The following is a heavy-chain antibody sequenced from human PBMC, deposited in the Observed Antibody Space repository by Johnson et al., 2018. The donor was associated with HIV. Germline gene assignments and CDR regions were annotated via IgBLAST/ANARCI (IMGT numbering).Heavy chain of an antibody. Sequence: QVQLVESGGGLVQPGGSLRLSCAASGFAFSSYGMHWVRQAPGKGLEWVTFIRYDGSNEYYADSVKGRFTISRDNSKNTLYLQMSSLRAEDTALYYCTRARYSSSWYNGDAFDIWGQGTMVTVSS. CDR3: TRARYSSSWYNGDAFDI. V-gene: IGHV3-30*02. CDR2: IRYDGSNE. CDR1: GFAFSSYG. J-gene: IGHJ3*02. D-gene: IGHD6-13*01.